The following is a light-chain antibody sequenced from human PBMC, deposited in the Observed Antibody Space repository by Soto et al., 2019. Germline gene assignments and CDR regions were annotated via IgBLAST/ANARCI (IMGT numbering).Light chain of an antibody. J-gene: IGKJ4*01. V-gene: IGKV3-11*01. Sequence: EIVFTQSPGTLSLSPGERATLSCRASQSVSSYFAWYQQKPGQAPRLLIYDASNRATGIPARFSGSGSGTDFTLTISSLEPEHFAVYYCQQRRAFGGGTKVDIK. CDR1: QSVSSY. CDR3: QQRRA. CDR2: DAS.